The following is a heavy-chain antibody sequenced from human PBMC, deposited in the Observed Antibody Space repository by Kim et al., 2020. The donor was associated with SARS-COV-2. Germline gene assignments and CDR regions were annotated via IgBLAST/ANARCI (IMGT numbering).Heavy chain of an antibody. V-gene: IGHV3-23*01. D-gene: IGHD4-17*01. J-gene: IGHJ5*02. CDR2: ITCSGRST. CDR3: AKALKVTTESTGGDCFNS. CDR1: GFPFTTYT. Sequence: GGSLRLSCVASGFPFTTYTMNWVRQAPGKGLEWVSGITCSGRSTYYADSVKGRFTVSRDNSKNTLYLQMNSLRVEDTAVYYCAKALKVTTESTGGDCFNSWGQGTLVTVSS.